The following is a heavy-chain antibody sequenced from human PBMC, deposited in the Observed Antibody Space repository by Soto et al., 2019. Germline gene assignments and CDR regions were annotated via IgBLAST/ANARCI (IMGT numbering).Heavy chain of an antibody. J-gene: IGHJ4*02. CDR1: GFTVSSNY. CDR3: AREDSGSYTY. Sequence: PGGSLRLSCAASGFTVSSNYMSWVRQAPGKGLEWVSVIYSGGTTYYADSVKGRFTISRHNSKNTLYLQMNSLRAEDTAVYYCAREDSGSYTYWGQGTLVTVSS. D-gene: IGHD3-10*01. CDR2: IYSGGTT. V-gene: IGHV3-53*04.